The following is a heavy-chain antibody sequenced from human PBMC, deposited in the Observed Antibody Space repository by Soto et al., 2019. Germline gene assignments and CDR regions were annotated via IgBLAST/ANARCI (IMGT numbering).Heavy chain of an antibody. CDR3: AREYPGYCTNGVCSSAPDY. V-gene: IGHV4-30-2*05. CDR2: IYHSGST. D-gene: IGHD2-8*01. CDR1: GGSISSGGYS. Sequence: SETLSLTCAVSGGSISSGGYSWSWIRQPPGKGLEWIGYIYHSGSTYYNPSLKSRVTISVDTSKNQFSLKLSSVTAADTAVYYCAREYPGYCTNGVCSSAPDYWGQGTLVTVSS. J-gene: IGHJ4*02.